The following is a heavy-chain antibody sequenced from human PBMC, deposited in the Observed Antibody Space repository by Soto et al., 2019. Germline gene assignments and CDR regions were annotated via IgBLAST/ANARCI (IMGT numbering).Heavy chain of an antibody. Sequence: PGESLKISCKASGYNFIKYWIGWVRQMPGQGLEWMGIIYPGDSDTRYSPSFQGHVTISADKSTNTAYLQWSSLKASDTAMYYCARLAYDFWSGLTNWFDPWGQGTQVTVSS. D-gene: IGHD3-3*01. CDR1: GYNFIKYW. CDR2: IYPGDSDT. V-gene: IGHV5-51*01. CDR3: ARLAYDFWSGLTNWFDP. J-gene: IGHJ5*02.